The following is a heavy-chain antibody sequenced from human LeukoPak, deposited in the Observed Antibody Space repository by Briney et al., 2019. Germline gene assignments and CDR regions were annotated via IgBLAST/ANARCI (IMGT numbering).Heavy chain of an antibody. CDR2: IYYSGST. CDR1: GGSISSYY. D-gene: IGHD3-3*01. CDR3: ARAGGPYVLRFLEWFPGVDP. V-gene: IGHV4-59*01. Sequence: PSQTLSLTCTVSGGSISSYYWSWIRQPPGKGLEWIGYIYYSGSTNYNPSLKSRVTISVDTSKNQFSLKLSSVTAADTAVYYCARAGGPYVLRFLEWFPGVDPWGQGTLVTVSS. J-gene: IGHJ5*02.